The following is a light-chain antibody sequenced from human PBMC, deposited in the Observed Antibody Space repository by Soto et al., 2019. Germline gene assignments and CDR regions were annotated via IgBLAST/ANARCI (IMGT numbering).Light chain of an antibody. V-gene: IGKV3-20*01. CDR2: ATS. CDR3: QQYGSSPYT. J-gene: IGKJ2*01. CDR1: QSVSSSS. Sequence: EIVLTQSPGTLSLSPGERVTLSCRASQSVSSSSFAWFRQKPGQPPRLLIYATSSRATGIPDRISGSGSGTDFTLTISRLEPEDFAVYYCQQYGSSPYTFGQGTRLEIK.